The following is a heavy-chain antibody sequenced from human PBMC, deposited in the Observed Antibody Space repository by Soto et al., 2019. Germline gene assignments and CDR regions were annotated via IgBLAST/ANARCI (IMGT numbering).Heavy chain of an antibody. V-gene: IGHV3-33*01. CDR3: ARGRYGDQTDDAFDI. CDR1: GFTFSSYG. CDR2: IWYDGSNK. D-gene: IGHD4-17*01. J-gene: IGHJ3*02. Sequence: PGGSLRLSCAASGFTFSSYGMHWVRQAPGKGLEWVAVIWYDGSNKYYADSVKGRFTISRDNSKNTLYLQMNSLRAEDTAVYYCARGRYGDQTDDAFDIWGQGTMVTVSS.